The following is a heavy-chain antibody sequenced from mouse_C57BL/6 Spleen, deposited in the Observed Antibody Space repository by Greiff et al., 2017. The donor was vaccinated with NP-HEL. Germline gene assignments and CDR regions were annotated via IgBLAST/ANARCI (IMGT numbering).Heavy chain of an antibody. CDR3: ARIYYDYDYFDY. V-gene: IGHV5-4*03. CDR1: GFTFSSYA. CDR2: ISDGGSYT. D-gene: IGHD2-4*01. J-gene: IGHJ2*01. Sequence: EVKVVESGGGLVKPGGSLKLSCAASGFTFSSYAMSWVRQTPEKRLEWVATISDGGSYTYYPDNVKGRFTISRDNAKNNLYLQMSHLKSEDTAMYYCARIYYDYDYFDYWGQGTTLTVSS.